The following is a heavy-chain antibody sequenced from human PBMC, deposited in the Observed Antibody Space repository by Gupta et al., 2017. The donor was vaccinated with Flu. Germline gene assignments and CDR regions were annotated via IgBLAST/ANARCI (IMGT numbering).Heavy chain of an antibody. J-gene: IGHJ3*01. CDR1: GFTFSTYG. CDR2: IWYDGSNK. CDR3: ARDRGQWPVPEAFDV. Sequence: QVQLVQSGGGVVQPGRSLRLSCAASGFTFSTYGMHWVRQAPGRGLEWLTTIWYDGSNKYYADSVKGRFSISRDNSKNTLYLQMSSLRGEDTAVYYCARDRGQWPVPEAFDVWGLGTMVVDSS. V-gene: IGHV3-33*01. D-gene: IGHD6-19*01.